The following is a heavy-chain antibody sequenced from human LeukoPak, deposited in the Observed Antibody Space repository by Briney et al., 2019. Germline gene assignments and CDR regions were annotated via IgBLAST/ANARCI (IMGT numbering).Heavy chain of an antibody. D-gene: IGHD5-24*01. CDR3: TRSPRDGYHDAFDI. J-gene: IGHJ3*02. Sequence: GESLKISCKGSGYRFSTYWIGWVRQMPGKGLEWVGIIYPEKSDARYSPSFQGQVTISADKSITTAYLQWASLKASDTAMYYCTRSPRDGYHDAFDIWGQGTMVTVFS. V-gene: IGHV5-51*01. CDR2: IYPEKSDA. CDR1: GYRFSTYW.